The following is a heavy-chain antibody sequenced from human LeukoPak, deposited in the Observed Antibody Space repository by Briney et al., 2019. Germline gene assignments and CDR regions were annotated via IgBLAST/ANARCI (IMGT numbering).Heavy chain of an antibody. D-gene: IGHD3-22*01. V-gene: IGHV3-30*03. CDR2: ILYDGSNK. J-gene: IGHJ3*01. Sequence: GGSLRLSCAASGFTFSSYGMHWVRQAPGRGLEWVAVILYDGSNKYYADSVKGRFTISRDNSKNTLYLQMNSLRAEDTAVYYCARDQGVVITTNDALDFWGQGTMVTVSS. CDR1: GFTFSSYG. CDR3: ARDQGVVITTNDALDF.